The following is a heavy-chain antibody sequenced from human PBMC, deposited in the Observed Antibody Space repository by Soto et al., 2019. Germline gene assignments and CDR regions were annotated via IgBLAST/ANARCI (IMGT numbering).Heavy chain of an antibody. D-gene: IGHD3-10*01. V-gene: IGHV4-30-4*01. J-gene: IGHJ4*02. Sequence: LALTCTVSGGSISSGDYYWSWIRQPPGKGLEWIGYIYYSGNTYYNPSLKSRVTISVDTSKNQFSLKLTSVTAADTAVYYCAREMGYGSGRFDYWGQGTLVTVSS. CDR2: IYYSGNT. CDR1: GGSISSGDYY. CDR3: AREMGYGSGRFDY.